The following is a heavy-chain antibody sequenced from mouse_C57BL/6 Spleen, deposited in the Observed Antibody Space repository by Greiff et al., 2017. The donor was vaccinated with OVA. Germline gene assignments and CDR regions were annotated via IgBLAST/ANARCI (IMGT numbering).Heavy chain of an antibody. J-gene: IGHJ1*03. CDR2: IWSGGST. CDR1: GFSLTRYG. V-gene: IGHV2-2*01. CDR3: ARKDGYYDWYFDV. D-gene: IGHD2-3*01. Sequence: VKLMESGPGLVQPSQSLSITCTVSGFSLTRYGVHWVRQSPGKGLEWLGVIWSGGSTDYNAAFISRLSISKDNSKSQVFFKMNSLQADDTAIYYCARKDGYYDWYFDVWGTGTTVTVSS.